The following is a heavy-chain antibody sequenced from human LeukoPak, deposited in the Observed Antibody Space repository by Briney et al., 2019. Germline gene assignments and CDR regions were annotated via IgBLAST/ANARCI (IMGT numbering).Heavy chain of an antibody. D-gene: IGHD4-11*01. V-gene: IGHV1-2*02. CDR2: INPNSGGT. CDR3: ARGEMLDYRIDY. Sequence: ASVKVSCKASGYTFTGYYMHWVRQAPGQGLEWMGWINPNSGGTNYAQKFQGRVTMTRDTSISTAYMELSSLRSEDTAVYYCARGEMLDYRIDYWGQGTLVTVSS. J-gene: IGHJ4*02. CDR1: GYTFTGYY.